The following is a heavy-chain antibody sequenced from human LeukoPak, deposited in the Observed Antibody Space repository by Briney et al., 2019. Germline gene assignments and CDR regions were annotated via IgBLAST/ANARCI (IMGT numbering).Heavy chain of an antibody. D-gene: IGHD1-26*01. CDR2: INNDGRST. V-gene: IGHV3-74*01. J-gene: IGHJ6*03. CDR1: GFTFSDFY. Sequence: GGSLRLSCAVSGFTFSDFYMSWIRQSPGKGLEWISYINNDGRSTNYAGSVKGRFTISRDNAKNTLYLQMNSLRAEDTAVYYCARLWYSGSHYYYYYMDLWGKGTTVTVAS. CDR3: ARLWYSGSHYYYYYMDL.